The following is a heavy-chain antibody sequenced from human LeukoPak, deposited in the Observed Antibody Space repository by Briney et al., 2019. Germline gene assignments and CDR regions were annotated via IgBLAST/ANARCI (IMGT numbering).Heavy chain of an antibody. CDR3: ARFYYDILTGYYMDV. CDR1: GGSISSHY. D-gene: IGHD3-9*01. J-gene: IGHJ6*03. Sequence: SETLSLTCTVSGGSISSHYWSWIRQPPGKGLEWGGYIYYSGSTNYNPSLKSRVTISVDTSKNQFSLKLSSVTAADTAVYYCARFYYDILTGYYMDVWGKGTTVTVSS. CDR2: IYYSGST. V-gene: IGHV4-59*11.